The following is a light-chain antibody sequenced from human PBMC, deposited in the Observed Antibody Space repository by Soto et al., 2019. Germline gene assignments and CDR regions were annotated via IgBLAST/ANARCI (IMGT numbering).Light chain of an antibody. Sequence: EILLTQSPGTLSLSPGETATLSCRASQSVTCTYLAWYQQRPGQSPRLIIYGGSTRATGFPDRFSGGGSGTDFTLTISRLEPEDSAVYYCHCQQFDSSRIYSFGQGTKLEI. CDR1: QSVTCTY. J-gene: IGKJ2*03. CDR2: GGS. CDR3: QQFDSSRIYS. V-gene: IGKV3-20*01.